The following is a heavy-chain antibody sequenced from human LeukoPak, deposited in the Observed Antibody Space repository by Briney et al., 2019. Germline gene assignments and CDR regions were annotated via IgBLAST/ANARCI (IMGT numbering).Heavy chain of an antibody. CDR3: ARLSEMLRGPEVIYYFEH. D-gene: IGHD3-10*01. J-gene: IGHJ4*02. V-gene: IGHV3-23*01. CDR2: ISGSGGST. Sequence: GGSLRLSCAASGFTFSSYGMSWVPQAPGKGLEWVSAISGSGGSTYYADSVKGRFTISRDNSKNTLYLQMNSLRAEDTAVYYCARLSEMLRGPEVIYYFEHWGQGTLVTVSS. CDR1: GFTFSSYG.